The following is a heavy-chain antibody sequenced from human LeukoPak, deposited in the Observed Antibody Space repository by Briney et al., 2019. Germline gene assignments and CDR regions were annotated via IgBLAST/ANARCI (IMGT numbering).Heavy chain of an antibody. V-gene: IGHV3-11*01. J-gene: IGHJ4*02. D-gene: IGHD1-14*01. CDR2: ISSSGSTT. CDR1: GFTFSDYY. CDR3: ASDREPPRLYYFDY. Sequence: GGSLRLSCAASGFTFSDYYMNWIRQAPGKGLEWISYISSSGSTTYHADSVKGRFTISRDNSKNTLYLQMNSLRAEDTAVYYCASDREPPRLYYFDYWGQGTLVTVSS.